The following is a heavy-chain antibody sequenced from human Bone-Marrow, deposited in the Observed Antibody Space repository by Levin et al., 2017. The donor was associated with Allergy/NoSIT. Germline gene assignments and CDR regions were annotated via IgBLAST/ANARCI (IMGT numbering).Heavy chain of an antibody. J-gene: IGHJ6*02. CDR3: ARGPDVVVVPAAHHYYYDGMDV. D-gene: IGHD2-2*01. CDR2: IIPVFGTA. V-gene: IGHV1-69*13. Sequence: AASVKVSCKASGGTFSSYAISWVRQAPGQGLEWMGGIIPVFGTANYAQKFQGRVTITADESTSTAYMELGSLRSEDTAVYYCARGPDVVVVPAAHHYYYDGMDVWGQGTTVTVSS. CDR1: GGTFSSYA.